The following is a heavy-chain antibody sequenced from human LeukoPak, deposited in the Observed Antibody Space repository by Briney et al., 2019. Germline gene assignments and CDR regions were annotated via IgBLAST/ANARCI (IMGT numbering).Heavy chain of an antibody. CDR3: ARDPRIAAAGRFYYYGMDV. Sequence: SETLSLTCTVSGGSISSYYWSWIRQPPGKGLEWIGYIYYSGSTNYNPSLKGRVTISVDTSKNQFSLKLSSVTAADTAVYYCARDPRIAAAGRFYYYGMDVWGQGTTVTVSS. J-gene: IGHJ6*02. CDR1: GGSISSYY. CDR2: IYYSGST. D-gene: IGHD6-13*01. V-gene: IGHV4-59*01.